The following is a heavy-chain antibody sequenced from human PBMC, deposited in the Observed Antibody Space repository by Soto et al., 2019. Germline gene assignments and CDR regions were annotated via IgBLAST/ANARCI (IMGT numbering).Heavy chain of an antibody. CDR2: ISYDGTNK. V-gene: IGHV3-30-3*01. CDR1: GFTFSSFP. CDR3: AREGGVSGWYWGGDY. J-gene: IGHJ4*02. D-gene: IGHD6-19*01. Sequence: LRLSFAASGFTFSSFPMHWVRQAPGKGLERVALISYDGTNKYYTDSVKGRFTISRDNSKNTLYLQMNSLRAEDTAVYYCAREGGVSGWYWGGDYWGQGTPVTVSA.